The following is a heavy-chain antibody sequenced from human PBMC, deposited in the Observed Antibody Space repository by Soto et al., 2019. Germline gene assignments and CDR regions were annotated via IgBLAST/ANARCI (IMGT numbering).Heavy chain of an antibody. V-gene: IGHV3-23*01. J-gene: IGHJ4*02. CDR1: GFTFSSYA. CDR3: AKEVWGYRYFDY. Sequence: LRLSCAASGFTFSSYAMRWVRQAPGKGLEWVSGISGSGGSTYYAESVKGRFTISRDNSKNTVHLQMNSLRAEDTAVYYCAKEVWGYRYFDYWGQGTLVTVSS. CDR2: ISGSGGST. D-gene: IGHD5-12*01.